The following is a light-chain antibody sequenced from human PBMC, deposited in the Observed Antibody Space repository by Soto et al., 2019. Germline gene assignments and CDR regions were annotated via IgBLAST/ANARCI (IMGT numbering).Light chain of an antibody. V-gene: IGLV2-14*03. CDR2: DVS. J-gene: IGLJ2*01. CDR1: SSDVGGYNY. CDR3: SSYTSGSTRVV. Sequence: QSVLTQPASVSGSPGQSITISCTGTSSDVGGYNYVSWYQQQPGKAPKVMIYDVSKRPSGVSNRFSGSKSGNTASLTISGLQVEDEADYYCSSYTSGSTRVVFGGGTKLTVL.